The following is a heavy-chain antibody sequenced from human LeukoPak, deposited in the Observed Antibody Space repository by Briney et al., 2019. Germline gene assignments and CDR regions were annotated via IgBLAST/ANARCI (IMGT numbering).Heavy chain of an antibody. CDR2: INPNSGGT. Sequence: ASVKVSCKASGYTFTGYYMHWVRQAPGQGLEWMGWINPNSGGTNYAQKFQGRVTMTRDTSTSTVYMELSSLRSEDTAVYYCARLRYSSSSESLDYWGQGTLVTVSS. CDR3: ARLRYSSSSESLDY. D-gene: IGHD6-6*01. CDR1: GYTFTGYY. J-gene: IGHJ4*02. V-gene: IGHV1-2*02.